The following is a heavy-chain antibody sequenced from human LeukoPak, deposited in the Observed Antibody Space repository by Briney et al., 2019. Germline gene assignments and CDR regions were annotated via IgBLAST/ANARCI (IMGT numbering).Heavy chain of an antibody. V-gene: IGHV1-18*01. D-gene: IGHD3-10*01. CDR3: ARQKSFYGSGSYYNVRLFDY. Sequence: GASVKVSCKASGYTFTSYGISWVRQAPGQGLEWMGWISAYNGNTNYAQKLQGRVTMTTDTSTSTAYMELRSLRSDDTAVYYCARQKSFYGSGSYYNVRLFDYWGQGTLVTVSS. CDR2: ISAYNGNT. CDR1: GYTFTSYG. J-gene: IGHJ4*02.